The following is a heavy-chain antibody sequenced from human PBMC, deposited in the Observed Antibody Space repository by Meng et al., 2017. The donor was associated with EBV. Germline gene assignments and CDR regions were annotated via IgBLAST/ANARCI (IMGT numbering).Heavy chain of an antibody. CDR2: INPNSGGT. V-gene: IGHV1-2*06. D-gene: IGHD6-19*01. CDR1: GYTFTGYY. J-gene: IGHJ4*02. CDR3: ARVGIAVAGTGDY. Sequence: QVPLVQSGAEVKKPGASVKVSCKASGYTFTGYYMHWVRQSPGQGLEWMGRINPNSGGTNYAQKFQGRVTMTRDTSISTAYMELSRLRSDDTAVYYCARVGIAVAGTGDYWGQGTLVTVSS.